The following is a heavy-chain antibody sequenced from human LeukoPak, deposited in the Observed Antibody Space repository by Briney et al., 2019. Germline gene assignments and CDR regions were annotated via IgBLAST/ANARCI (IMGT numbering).Heavy chain of an antibody. D-gene: IGHD1-1*01. CDR1: GFTFDDYA. V-gene: IGHV3-9*01. Sequence: GGSLRLSCTASGFTFDDYAMHWVRQAPGKGLEWVSGISWNSGSIGYADSVKGRFTISRDNAKNSLYLQMNSLRAEDTALYYCASAPRGYAFDIWGQGTMVTVSS. CDR3: ASAPRGYAFDI. J-gene: IGHJ3*02. CDR2: ISWNSGSI.